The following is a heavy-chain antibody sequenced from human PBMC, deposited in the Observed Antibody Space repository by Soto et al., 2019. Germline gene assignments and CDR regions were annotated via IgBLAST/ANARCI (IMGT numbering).Heavy chain of an antibody. CDR1: GYRFTNYW. CDR2: IYPGDSDT. J-gene: IGHJ4*02. D-gene: IGHD3-3*01. Sequence: ESLKISCKGFGYRFTNYWIGGVRQMPGKGLEWMGIIYPGDSDTRYSPSFQGQVTISVDKSISTAYLQWSSLKASDTAIYYCARRGSGYQEYYFDYWGQGTLVTVSS. V-gene: IGHV5-51*01. CDR3: ARRGSGYQEYYFDY.